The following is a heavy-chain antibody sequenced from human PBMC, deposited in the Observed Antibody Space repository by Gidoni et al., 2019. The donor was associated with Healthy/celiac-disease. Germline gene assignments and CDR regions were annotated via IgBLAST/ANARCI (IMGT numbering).Heavy chain of an antibody. CDR2: INHSGST. J-gene: IGHJ4*02. Sequence: QVQLQQWGAGLLKPSETLSLTCAVYGGSFSGYYWSWIRQPPGQGLEWIGEINHSGSTNYNPSLKSRVTISVDTSKNQFSLKLSSVTAADTAVYYCARGSPYYYGSAQIDYWGQGTLVTVSS. CDR3: ARGSPYYYGSAQIDY. CDR1: GGSFSGYY. V-gene: IGHV4-34*01. D-gene: IGHD3-10*01.